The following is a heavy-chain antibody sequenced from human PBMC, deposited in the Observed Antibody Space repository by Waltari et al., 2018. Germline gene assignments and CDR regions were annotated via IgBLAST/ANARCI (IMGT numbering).Heavy chain of an antibody. J-gene: IGHJ3*02. V-gene: IGHV1-69*01. CDR3: ARELADRRGNAFDI. CDR2: SRPIFGTA. CDR1: GGTFSSYA. Sequence: QVQLVQSGAEVKKPGSSVKVSCKAAGGTFSSYAISWVRQAPGQGLEWMGGSRPIFGTATYAHKCQERVTITAYESTRPAYMELSSLRSGDWAVYYCARELADRRGNAFDIWGQGTMVTVSS.